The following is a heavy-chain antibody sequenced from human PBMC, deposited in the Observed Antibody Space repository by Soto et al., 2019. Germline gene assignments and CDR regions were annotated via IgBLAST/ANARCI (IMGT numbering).Heavy chain of an antibody. V-gene: IGHV5-10-1*01. CDR1: GYSFTSYW. CDR2: IDPSDSYT. Sequence: GESLKISSKGSGYSFTSYWISWVRQMPGKGLEWMGRIDPSDSYTNYSPSFQGHVTISADKSISTAYLQWSSLKASDTAMYYCARPTVTTNYYYGMDVWGQGTTVTVSS. D-gene: IGHD4-4*01. J-gene: IGHJ6*02. CDR3: ARPTVTTNYYYGMDV.